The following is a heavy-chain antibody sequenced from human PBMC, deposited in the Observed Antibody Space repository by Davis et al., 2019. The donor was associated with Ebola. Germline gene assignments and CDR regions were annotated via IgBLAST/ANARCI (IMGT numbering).Heavy chain of an antibody. CDR2: ILPILGTA. V-gene: IGHV1-69*08. Sequence: SVKVSCKASGGSFNTYTIFWVRQAPGQGHEWLGGILPILGTAYYARRFQGRLTISADQSTDTTYMELSSLKPEDTAIYFCARNGLEMGTNTGWFNPWGQGTLVTVSS. CDR3: ARNGLEMGTNTGWFNP. J-gene: IGHJ5*02. D-gene: IGHD5-24*01. CDR1: GGSFNTYT.